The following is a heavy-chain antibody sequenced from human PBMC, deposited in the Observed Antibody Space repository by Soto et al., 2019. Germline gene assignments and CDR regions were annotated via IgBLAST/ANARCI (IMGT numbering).Heavy chain of an antibody. CDR1: GYTLTELS. V-gene: IGHV1-24*01. CDR3: ATIHLVFDIVVVVAATGYFQH. J-gene: IGHJ1*01. CDR2: FDPEDGET. D-gene: IGHD2-15*01. Sequence: QVQLVQSGAEVKKPGASVKVSCKVSGYTLTELSMHWVRQAPGKGLEWMGGFDPEDGETIYAQKFQGRVTMTEDTSTDTAYMELSSLRSEDTAVYYCATIHLVFDIVVVVAATGYFQHWGQGTLVTVSS.